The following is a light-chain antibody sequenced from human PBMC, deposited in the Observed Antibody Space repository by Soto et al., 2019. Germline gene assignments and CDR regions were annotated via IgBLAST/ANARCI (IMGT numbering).Light chain of an antibody. V-gene: IGLV2-23*02. CDR1: SSDVGSYNL. J-gene: IGLJ1*01. CDR3: CSYAGTGAYV. Sequence: QSVLTQPASVSGSPGQSITIPCTGTSSDVGSYNLVSWYQQLPGKAPKVIICEVNKRPSGVSYRFSGSKSGNTASLTISGFQLEDEADYYGCSYAGTGAYVFGTGTKVTVL. CDR2: EVN.